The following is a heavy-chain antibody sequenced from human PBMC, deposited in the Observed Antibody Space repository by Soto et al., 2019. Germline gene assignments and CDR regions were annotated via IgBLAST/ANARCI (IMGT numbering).Heavy chain of an antibody. CDR2: IKSKTDGGTT. CDR1: GFTFSNAW. J-gene: IGHJ4*02. Sequence: EVQLVESGGGLVKPGGSLRLSCAASGFTFSNAWMSWVRQAPGKGLEWVGRIKSKTDGGTTDYAAPVKGRFTISRDDSKNTLYLQMNSLKTEDTAVYYCTTGPLLYSSGIDYWGQGTLVTVSS. CDR3: TTGPLLYSSGIDY. D-gene: IGHD6-19*01. V-gene: IGHV3-15*01.